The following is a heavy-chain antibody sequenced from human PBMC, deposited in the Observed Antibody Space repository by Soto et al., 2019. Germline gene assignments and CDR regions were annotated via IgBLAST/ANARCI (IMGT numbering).Heavy chain of an antibody. CDR3: ATYSSSLFAGRMFDP. V-gene: IGHV1-18*01. CDR2: ISAYNGNT. CDR1: GYTFTSYG. D-gene: IGHD6-6*01. Sequence: QVQLVQSGAEVMKPGASVKVSCKASGYTFTSYGISWVRQAPGQGLEWMGWISAYNGNTNYAQKLQGRVTMTTDTSTSTAYMELRSLRSDDTAVYYCATYSSSLFAGRMFDPWGQGTLVTVSS. J-gene: IGHJ5*02.